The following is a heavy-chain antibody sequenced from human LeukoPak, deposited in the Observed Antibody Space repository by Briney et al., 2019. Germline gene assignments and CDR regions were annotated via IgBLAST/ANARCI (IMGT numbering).Heavy chain of an antibody. CDR1: GYTLTELS. D-gene: IGHD2-21*02. V-gene: IGHV1-24*01. CDR3: AVAYCGGDCSPGRAFDI. Sequence: ASVKVSCKVSGYTLTELSMHWVRQAPGKGLEWMGGFDPEDGETIYAQKFQGRVTMTEDTSTATAYMELSSLRSEDTAVYYCAVAYCGGDCSPGRAFDIRGQGTMVTVSS. J-gene: IGHJ3*02. CDR2: FDPEDGET.